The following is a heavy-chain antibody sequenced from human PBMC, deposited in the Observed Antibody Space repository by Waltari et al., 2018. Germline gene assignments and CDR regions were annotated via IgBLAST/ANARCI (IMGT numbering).Heavy chain of an antibody. D-gene: IGHD3-9*01. J-gene: IGHJ4*02. CDR2: VYWDDNK. CDR3: AHRPSHYDIFSGYYNYFDY. V-gene: IGHV2-5*02. CDR1: GFSFSTSGVG. Sequence: QITLKESGPTLVKPTQTLTLTCAFSGFSFSTSGVGVGWIRQPPGKVLEWLAFVYWDDNKRYSPSLKGRLTITKDTSEDQVVLTMTNMDPVDTATYFCAHRPSHYDIFSGYYNYFDYWGQGILVTVSS.